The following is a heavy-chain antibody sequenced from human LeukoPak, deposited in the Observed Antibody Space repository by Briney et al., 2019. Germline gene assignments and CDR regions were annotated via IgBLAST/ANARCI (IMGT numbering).Heavy chain of an antibody. J-gene: IGHJ4*02. CDR2: ISHDGGST. CDR3: AKDFSSGLFDY. Sequence: PGGSLRLSCAASGLTFSSFAMSRVRQTPGKGQEWVSTISHDGGSTYFADSVKGRFTISRDNSKSTLYLQMNSLRAEDTALYFCAKDFSSGLFDYWGQGTLVAVSS. V-gene: IGHV3-23*01. CDR1: GLTFSSFA. D-gene: IGHD6-19*01.